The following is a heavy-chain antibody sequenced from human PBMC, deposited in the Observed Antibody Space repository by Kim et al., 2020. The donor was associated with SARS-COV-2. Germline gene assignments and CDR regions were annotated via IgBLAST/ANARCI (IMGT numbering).Heavy chain of an antibody. CDR2: IYYSGST. J-gene: IGHJ4*02. CDR1: GGSISSSSYY. V-gene: IGHV4-39*01. D-gene: IGHD1-20*01. Sequence: SETLSLTCTVSGGSISSSSYYWGWIRQPPGKGLEWIGSIYYSGSTYYNPSLKSRVTISVDTSKNQFSLKLSSVTAADTAVYYCAGKPNWNAGIGYWGQGTLVTVSS. CDR3: AGKPNWNAGIGY.